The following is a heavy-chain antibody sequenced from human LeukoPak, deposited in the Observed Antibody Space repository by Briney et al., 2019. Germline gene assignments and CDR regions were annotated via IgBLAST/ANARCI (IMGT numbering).Heavy chain of an antibody. CDR2: IRHDGSIK. D-gene: IGHD3-16*01. V-gene: IGHV3-30*02. Sequence: GSLRLSCAASGFIFSTHGMYWVRQAPGKGLEWVAFIRHDGSIKNYADSVKGRSTISRDNSKNTLYLQMNSLRAEDTAVYYCAKDSLADIDYWGQGTLVTVSS. J-gene: IGHJ4*02. CDR3: AKDSLADIDY. CDR1: GFIFSTHG.